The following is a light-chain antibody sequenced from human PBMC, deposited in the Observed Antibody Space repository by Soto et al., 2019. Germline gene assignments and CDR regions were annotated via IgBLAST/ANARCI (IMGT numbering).Light chain of an antibody. J-gene: IGLJ3*02. CDR1: SSDVGGYNY. V-gene: IGLV2-14*01. Sequence: QSVLTQPASVSGSPGQSITISCTGTSSDVGGYNYVSWYQQHPGKAPKLMIYEVSNRPSGVSNRFSASKSGNTASLTISGLQAEDEADYYCSSYTSSGTRVFGGGTKLTVL. CDR3: SSYTSSGTRV. CDR2: EVS.